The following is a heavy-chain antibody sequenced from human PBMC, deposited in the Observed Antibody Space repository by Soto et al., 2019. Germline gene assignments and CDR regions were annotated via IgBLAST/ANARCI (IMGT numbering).Heavy chain of an antibody. CDR3: ASDLNMVRGDLLTPTIYY. CDR1: GYTLTELS. D-gene: IGHD3-10*01. J-gene: IGHJ4*02. Sequence: ASVKVSCKVSGYTLTELSMHWVRQAPGKGLEWMGGFDPEDGETIYAQKFQGRVTMTEDTSTDTAYMELSSLRSEDTAVYYCASDLNMVRGDLLTPTIYYCCQRTLVTVSS. CDR2: FDPEDGET. V-gene: IGHV1-24*01.